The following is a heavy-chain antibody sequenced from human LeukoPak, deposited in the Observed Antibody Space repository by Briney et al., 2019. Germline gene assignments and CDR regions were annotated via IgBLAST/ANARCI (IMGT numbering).Heavy chain of an antibody. CDR3: ATLRSGHYYYSMDV. CDR2: INHSGST. V-gene: IGHV4-34*01. CDR1: GESSSGYY. D-gene: IGHD4-17*01. J-gene: IGHJ6*04. Sequence: SETLSLTCAVYGESSSGYYWSWIRQPPGKGLEWIGEINHSGSTNYNPSLKSRVTISVDTSKNQFSLKMTSVTAADTAVYYCATLRSGHYYYSMDVWGKGTTVTVSS.